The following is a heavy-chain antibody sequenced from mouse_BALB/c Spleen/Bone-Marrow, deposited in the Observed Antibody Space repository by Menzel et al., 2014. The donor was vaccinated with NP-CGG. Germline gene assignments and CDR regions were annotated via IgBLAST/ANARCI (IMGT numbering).Heavy chain of an antibody. CDR3: TRGGSSHWYFDV. J-gene: IGHJ1*01. CDR1: GYAFTEYS. V-gene: IGHV1-67*01. Sequence: VQLQQSGPELVRPGVSVKISCKGSGYAFTEYSIHWVKQSHAKSLEWIGVISTYSGNTNFNQIFKGKATMTVDKSSSTAYMELDRLTSEDSAIYYCTRGGSSHWYFDVWGAGTTVTVSS. CDR2: ISTYSGNT. D-gene: IGHD1-1*01.